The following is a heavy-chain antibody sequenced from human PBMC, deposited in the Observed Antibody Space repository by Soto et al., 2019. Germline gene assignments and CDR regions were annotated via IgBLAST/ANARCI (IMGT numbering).Heavy chain of an antibody. CDR2: IIPIFGTA. D-gene: IGHD6-13*01. CDR3: ARGLFEPCSSSCPPGSPTEKYYGMDV. CDR1: GGTFSSYA. J-gene: IGHJ6*02. V-gene: IGHV1-69*01. Sequence: QVQLVQSGAEVKKPGSSVKVSCKASGGTFSSYAISWVRQAPGQGLEWMGGIIPIFGTANYAQKFQGRVTITADESTSTAYMELSSLRSEDTAVYYCARGLFEPCSSSCPPGSPTEKYYGMDVWGQGTTVTVSS.